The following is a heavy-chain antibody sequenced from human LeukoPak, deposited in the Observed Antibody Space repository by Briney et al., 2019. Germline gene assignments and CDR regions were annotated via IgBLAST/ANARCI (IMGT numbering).Heavy chain of an antibody. Sequence: GGSLRLSCATSGFTLSSYAMNWVRQAPGKGLEWVSGITGSSDKTFYADSVKGRFTISRDSSKNTMYLQMNSLRGEDTAVYYCAKDLSSSWQIDYWGQGTLVTVSS. CDR1: GFTLSSYA. CDR3: AKDLSSSWQIDY. D-gene: IGHD6-13*01. J-gene: IGHJ4*02. CDR2: ITGSSDKT. V-gene: IGHV3-23*01.